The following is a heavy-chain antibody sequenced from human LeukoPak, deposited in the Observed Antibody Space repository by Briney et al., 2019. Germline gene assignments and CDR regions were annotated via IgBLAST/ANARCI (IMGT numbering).Heavy chain of an antibody. CDR2: IYHSGST. CDR1: GYSISSGYY. V-gene: IGHV4-38-2*02. Sequence: PSETLSLTCTVSGYSISSGYYWGWIRQPPGKGLEWIGSIYHSGSTNYNPSLKSRVTISVDTSKNQFSLKLSSVTAADTAVYYCARRQEYDILTGYVGSFDYWGQGTLVTVSS. D-gene: IGHD3-9*01. J-gene: IGHJ4*02. CDR3: ARRQEYDILTGYVGSFDY.